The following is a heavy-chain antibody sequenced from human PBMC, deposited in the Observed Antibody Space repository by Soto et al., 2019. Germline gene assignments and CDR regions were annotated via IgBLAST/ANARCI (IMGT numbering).Heavy chain of an antibody. CDR3: ARTYSSSWSPFDY. CDR1: GGSFSGYY. CDR2: INHSGGT. J-gene: IGHJ4*02. D-gene: IGHD6-13*01. V-gene: IGHV4-34*01. Sequence: QVQLQQWGAGLLKPSETLSLTCAVYGGSFSGYYWRWIRQPPGKGLEWIGEINHSGGTNYNPSLKSRVTISVDTSKNQSSLKLSSVTAADTAVYYCARTYSSSWSPFDYWGQGTLVTVSS.